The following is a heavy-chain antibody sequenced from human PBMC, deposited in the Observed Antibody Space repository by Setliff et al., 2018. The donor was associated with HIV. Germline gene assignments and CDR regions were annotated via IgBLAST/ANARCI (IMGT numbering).Heavy chain of an antibody. J-gene: IGHJ4*02. Sequence: GGSLRLSCAASGVTLSSYSLNWVRQSPGKGLEWVSSISSNTNHLYYADSVKGRFTISRDNAENSLFLQLTSLRTEDKAVYYCATSGGYDLWRGYSYFQYWGQGTPVTVSS. V-gene: IGHV3-21*01. CDR2: ISSNTNHL. CDR1: GVTLSSYS. CDR3: ATSGGYDLWRGYSYFQY. D-gene: IGHD3-3*01.